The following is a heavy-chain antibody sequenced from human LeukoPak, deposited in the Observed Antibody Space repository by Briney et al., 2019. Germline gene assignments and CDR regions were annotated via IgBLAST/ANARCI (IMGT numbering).Heavy chain of an antibody. D-gene: IGHD3-10*01. CDR2: ISAYNGNT. CDR3: ARAMVWFGSFDY. V-gene: IGHV1-18*01. Sequence: GASVKVSCKASGYTFTSYDINWVRQAPGQGLEWMGWISAYNGNTNYAQKFQGRVTMTRDTSTSTVYMELSSLRSEDTAVYYCARAMVWFGSFDYWGQGTLVTVSS. CDR1: GYTFTSYD. J-gene: IGHJ4*02.